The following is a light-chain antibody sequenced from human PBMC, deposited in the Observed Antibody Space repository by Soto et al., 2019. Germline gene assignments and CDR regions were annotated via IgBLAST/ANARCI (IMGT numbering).Light chain of an antibody. CDR1: SGRSSYA. CDR3: QTWGSGIVV. Sequence: QPVLTQSPSASASLGASVKLTCTLNSGRSSYAIAWRQQQPEKGPRYLMKLNSDGSHNKGDGIPDRFSGSSSGTERYLTISSLQSEDEADYYCQTWGSGIVVFGGGTKLTVL. CDR2: LNSDGSH. V-gene: IGLV4-69*01. J-gene: IGLJ2*01.